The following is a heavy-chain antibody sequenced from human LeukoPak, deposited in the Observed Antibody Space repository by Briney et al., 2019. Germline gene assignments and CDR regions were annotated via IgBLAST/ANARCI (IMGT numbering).Heavy chain of an antibody. Sequence: PGGSLRLSCAASGFTFSNYGMHWVRQAPGKGLEWVAVISSDGNIKYDADSVKGRFTISRDNAKNSLYLQMNSLRDEDTAVYYCARGWYEKGGYWGQGTLVTVSS. CDR1: GFTFSNYG. D-gene: IGHD6-13*01. CDR2: ISSDGNIK. J-gene: IGHJ4*02. CDR3: ARGWYEKGGY. V-gene: IGHV3-30*03.